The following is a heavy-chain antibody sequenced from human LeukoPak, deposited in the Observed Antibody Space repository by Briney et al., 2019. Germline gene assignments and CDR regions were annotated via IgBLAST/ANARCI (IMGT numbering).Heavy chain of an antibody. V-gene: IGHV4-38-2*02. CDR2: LYHSGTT. J-gene: IGHJ2*01. D-gene: IGHD2-15*01. CDR3: ARVEVPRDINDWYFDL. Sequence: SETLSLTCTVSGYSIAIGFSGAWIGKPPGGGREWMGGLYHSGTTYYNTSLKSRISTSVDTSKNQFTLKLRLVTAADTAVYYCARVEVPRDINDWYFDLWGRGTLVTVSS. CDR1: GYSIAIGFS.